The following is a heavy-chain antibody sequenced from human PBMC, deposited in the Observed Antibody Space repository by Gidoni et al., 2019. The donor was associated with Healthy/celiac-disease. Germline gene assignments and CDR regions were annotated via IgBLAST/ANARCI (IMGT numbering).Heavy chain of an antibody. Sequence: QVQLVESGGGVVQPGRYLRPSCAAAGFNFSSYGLHWVRQAPGKGLELVAVIWYDGSNNYCADSVKGRFTISRDNSKNTLYLQMNSLRAEDTTVYYCATDYDSSDTYYYYYGMDVWGQGTTVTVSS. CDR2: IWYDGSNN. V-gene: IGHV3-33*01. J-gene: IGHJ6*02. CDR1: GFNFSSYG. CDR3: ATDYDSSDTYYYYYGMDV. D-gene: IGHD3-22*01.